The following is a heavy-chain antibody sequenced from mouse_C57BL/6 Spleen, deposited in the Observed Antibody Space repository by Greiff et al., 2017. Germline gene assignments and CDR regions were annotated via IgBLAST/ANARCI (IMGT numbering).Heavy chain of an antibody. D-gene: IGHD1-1*01. V-gene: IGHV1-52*01. Sequence: VQLQQPGAELVRPGSSVKLSCKASGYTFTSYWMHWVQQRPIQGLEWIGNIDPSDSETHYNQKFKDKATLTVDKSSSTAYMQLSSLTSEDSAVYYCARPYYGSSYGFAYWGQGTLVTVSA. J-gene: IGHJ3*01. CDR3: ARPYYGSSYGFAY. CDR1: GYTFTSYW. CDR2: IDPSDSET.